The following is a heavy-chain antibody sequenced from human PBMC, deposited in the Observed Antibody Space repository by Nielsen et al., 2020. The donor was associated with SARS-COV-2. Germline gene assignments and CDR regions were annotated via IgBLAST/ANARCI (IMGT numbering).Heavy chain of an antibody. Sequence: GGSLRLSCEASGFTISRYGMHWVRQAPGKGLEWVPFISYDGSVTYYADSVKGRFTISTDLSNNTLYLQMNSLRVEDTAIYYCTKGAQLGDYWGQGTLVTVSS. CDR1: GFTISRYG. J-gene: IGHJ4*02. D-gene: IGHD6-13*01. CDR2: ISYDGSVT. V-gene: IGHV3-30*18. CDR3: TKGAQLGDY.